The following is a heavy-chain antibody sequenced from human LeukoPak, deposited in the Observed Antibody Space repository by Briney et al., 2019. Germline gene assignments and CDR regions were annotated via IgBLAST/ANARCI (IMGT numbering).Heavy chain of an antibody. V-gene: IGHV3-21*01. CDR2: ISSSSRHR. Sequence: GGSLRLSCVASGFTFSTYSMNWVRQAPGKGLEWVSSISSSSRHRYYADSVKGRFTISRDDAKNSVYLQMNSLRAEETAVYYCVRDFNTVTTAYLQNWGQGTLVTVSS. J-gene: IGHJ1*01. CDR1: GFTFSTYS. D-gene: IGHD4-17*01. CDR3: VRDFNTVTTAYLQN.